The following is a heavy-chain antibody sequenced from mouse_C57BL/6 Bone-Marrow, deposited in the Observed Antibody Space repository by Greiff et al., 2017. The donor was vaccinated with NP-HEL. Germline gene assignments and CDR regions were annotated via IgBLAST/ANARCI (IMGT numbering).Heavy chain of an antibody. V-gene: IGHV1-81*01. CDR1: GYTFTCYG. CDR2: IYPRSGNT. Sequence: QLPLLPSGAELVRPWASVTLSCTASGYTFTCYGIRWVMQRPGPGLAWIGDIYPRSGNTSYNEKFKGKATLTADKSSSTAYMELRSLTSEDSAVYVCARSGGGYFDYWGQGTTLTVSS. CDR3: ARSGGGYFDY. D-gene: IGHD3-1*01. J-gene: IGHJ2*01.